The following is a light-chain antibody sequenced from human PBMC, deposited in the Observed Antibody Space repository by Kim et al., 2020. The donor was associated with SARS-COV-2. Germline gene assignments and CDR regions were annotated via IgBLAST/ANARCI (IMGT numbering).Light chain of an antibody. CDR2: DAS. V-gene: IGKV1-33*01. J-gene: IGKJ4*01. CDR1: HDITNY. Sequence: ASVGDRVTITCQESHDITNYLNWYQQKPGRAPVLLISDASNLETGVPSRFSGSGSETDFAFSIISLQPEDIETYYCQQYANLPLTFGRGTRVDIK. CDR3: QQYANLPLT.